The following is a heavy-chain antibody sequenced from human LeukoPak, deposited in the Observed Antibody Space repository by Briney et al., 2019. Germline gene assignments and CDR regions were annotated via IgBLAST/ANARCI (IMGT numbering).Heavy chain of an antibody. D-gene: IGHD1-26*01. CDR3: ARARWELLQFDY. CDR2: FDPEDGET. V-gene: IGHV1-24*01. CDR1: GYTPTELS. J-gene: IGHJ4*02. Sequence: ASVKVSCKVSGYTPTELSMHWVRQAPGKGLEWMGGFDPEDGETIYAQKFQGRVTMTRDTSTSTVYMELSSLRSEDTAVYYCARARWELLQFDYWGQGTLVTVSS.